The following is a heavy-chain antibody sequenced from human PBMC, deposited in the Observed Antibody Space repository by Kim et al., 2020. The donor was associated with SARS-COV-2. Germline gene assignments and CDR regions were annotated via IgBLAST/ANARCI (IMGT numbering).Heavy chain of an antibody. V-gene: IGHV1-3*01. D-gene: IGHD2-2*01. CDR3: ARGYSSSRGNWFDP. Sequence: QKFQGRVAITADASASTAYMELSSLRSEDTAVYYCARGYSSSRGNWFDPWGQGTLVTVSS. J-gene: IGHJ5*02.